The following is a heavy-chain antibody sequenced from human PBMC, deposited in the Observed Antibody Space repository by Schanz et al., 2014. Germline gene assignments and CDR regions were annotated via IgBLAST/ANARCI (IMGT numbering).Heavy chain of an antibody. CDR2: IKSKIDGGTT. J-gene: IGHJ6*03. Sequence: EVQLLESGGGLVKPGGSLRLSCAASGFTFSDAWMTWVRQAPGKGLEWVGRIKSKIDGGTTDYAAPVKGRFTISRDDSKNTLYLQMNSLKTEDTAVYYCTTVERITIFEVVPYYYYYMDVWGKGTTVTVSS. D-gene: IGHD3-3*01. CDR3: TTVERITIFEVVPYYYYYMDV. V-gene: IGHV3-15*01. CDR1: GFTFSDAW.